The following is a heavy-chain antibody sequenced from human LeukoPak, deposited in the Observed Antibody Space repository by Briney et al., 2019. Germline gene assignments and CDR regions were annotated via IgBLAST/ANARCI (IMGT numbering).Heavy chain of an antibody. CDR1: GSTFYSYG. D-gene: IGHD6-13*01. V-gene: IGHV3-23*01. CDR3: AKASSSRYQGGFDY. Sequence: PGGSLRLSCAASGSTFYSYGMTWVRQAPGKGLEWVSGISGSGSTTYYADSVKGRSTISRDNSKNTMHLQMNSLRAEDTAVYYCAKASSSRYQGGFDYWGRGTLVTVSS. J-gene: IGHJ4*02. CDR2: ISGSGSTT.